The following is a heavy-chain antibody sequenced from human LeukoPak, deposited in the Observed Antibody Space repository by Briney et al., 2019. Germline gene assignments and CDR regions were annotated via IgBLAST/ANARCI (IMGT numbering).Heavy chain of an antibody. CDR2: MNPKSGNT. D-gene: IGHD1-26*01. CDR1: GYTFNRYD. J-gene: IGHJ4*02. CDR3: ARVTGSIDY. Sequence: ASVKVSCKASGYTFNRYDINWLRQAPGQRLEWMGWMNPKSGNTGYAQKFQGRVTMTRDTSIITAYMELGSLRSEDTAVYYCARVTGSIDYWGQGTLVTVSS. V-gene: IGHV1-8*01.